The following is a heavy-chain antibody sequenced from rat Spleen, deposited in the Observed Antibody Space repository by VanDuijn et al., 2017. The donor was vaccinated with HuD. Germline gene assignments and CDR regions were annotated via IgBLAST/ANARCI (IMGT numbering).Heavy chain of an antibody. J-gene: IGHJ2*01. CDR1: GFTFNKYW. D-gene: IGHD1-7*01. Sequence: EVQLVESGGGLVLPGRSLKLSCVASGFTFNKYWMAWIRQAPGKGLEWVASIINTGDSTYYPDSVKGRFTISRDNAESTLYLQMNSLRSEDTATYYCPRVETMGHYEDYWGHVVMVTVSS. CDR3: PRVETMGHYEDY. CDR2: IINTGDST. V-gene: IGHV5-31*01.